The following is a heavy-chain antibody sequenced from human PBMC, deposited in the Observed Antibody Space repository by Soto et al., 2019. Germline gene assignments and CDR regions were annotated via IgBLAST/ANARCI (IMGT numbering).Heavy chain of an antibody. Sequence: QVQLVQSGAEVKKPGDSVRVSCEASGYTFTAYHIHWVRQAPGQGLEWMGWINPKFGDTTYAQDFQGRVSMTRDMSISTVYMELSRLNSDDTAIYYCARNMDYYYGRGSGNGHGVWGQGTTVTVFS. J-gene: IGHJ6*01. CDR1: GYTFTAYH. CDR2: INPKFGDT. V-gene: IGHV1-2*02. CDR3: ARNMDYYYGRGSGNGHGV. D-gene: IGHD3-10*02.